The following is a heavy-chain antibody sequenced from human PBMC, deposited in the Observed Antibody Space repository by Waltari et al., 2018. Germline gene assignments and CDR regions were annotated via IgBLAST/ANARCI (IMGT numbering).Heavy chain of an antibody. J-gene: IGHJ4*02. V-gene: IGHV3-23*01. D-gene: IGHD3-22*01. CDR1: GFTFSSYA. CDR3: AKVGYYDSSGYYGY. Sequence: EVQLLESGGGLVQPGGSLRLSCAASGFTFSSYAMSWVRQAPGKGLEWVSAISGSGGSTYYADFVKGRFTISRDNSKNTLYLQMNSLRAEDTAIYYCAKVGYYDSSGYYGYWGQGTLVTVSS. CDR2: ISGSGGST.